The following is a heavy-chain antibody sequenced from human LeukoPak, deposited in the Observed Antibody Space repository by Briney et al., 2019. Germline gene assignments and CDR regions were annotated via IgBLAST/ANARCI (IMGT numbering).Heavy chain of an antibody. J-gene: IGHJ4*02. V-gene: IGHV1-2*02. CDR1: GYTFTGYY. Sequence: ASVKVSCTASGYTFTGYYMHWVRQAPGQGLEWMGWINPNSGGTNYAQKFQGRVTMTRDTSISTAYMELSRLRSDDTAVYYCAREISTRSSTSCYGYWGQGTLVTVSS. CDR3: AREISTRSSTSCYGY. D-gene: IGHD2-2*01. CDR2: INPNSGGT.